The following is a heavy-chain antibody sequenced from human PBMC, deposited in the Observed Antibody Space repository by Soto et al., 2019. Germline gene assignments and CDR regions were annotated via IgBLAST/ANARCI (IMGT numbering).Heavy chain of an antibody. V-gene: IGHV4-39*01. CDR2: IYYTGST. CDR3: ARFVGRWQQLVRGGYYFDY. Sequence: SETLSLTCTVSAGSISSTNYYWGWIRQPPGKGLEWIGNIYYTGSTYYNPSLKSRVTISVDTSKNQFSLKLSSVTAADTAVYYCARFVGRWQQLVRGGYYFDYWGQGTLVTVSS. J-gene: IGHJ4*02. D-gene: IGHD6-13*01. CDR1: AGSISSTNYY.